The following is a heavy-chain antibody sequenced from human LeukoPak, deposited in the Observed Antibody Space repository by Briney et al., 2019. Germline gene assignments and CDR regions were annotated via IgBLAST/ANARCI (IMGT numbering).Heavy chain of an antibody. CDR1: SGSISSDDYY. V-gene: IGHV4-61*02. CDR2: IYITGNT. Sequence: KPSQTLSLTCTESSGSISSDDYYWNWIRQPAGRGLEWIGRIYITGNTMYNPSLESRVRMSIDTSKNQVSLTVKSVTAADTAVYYCARGGTLFTFFDYWGQGTLVTVSS. CDR3: ARGGTLFTFFDY. J-gene: IGHJ4*02.